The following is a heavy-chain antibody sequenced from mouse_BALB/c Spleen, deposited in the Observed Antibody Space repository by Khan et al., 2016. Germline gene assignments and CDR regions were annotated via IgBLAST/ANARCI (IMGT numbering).Heavy chain of an antibody. CDR3: AMRGGYCPFFY. CDR2: IYPGDGDT. Sequence: QVQLQQPGAELARPGASVKLSCKASGYTFTSYWMQWVKQRPGQGLEWIGAIYPGDGDTRYTEKFKGKATLTADKYSSTAYMQLSSLAYEDSAVYYCAMRGGYCPFFYWGQGTTLTVSS. CDR1: GYTFTSYW. D-gene: IGHD2-3*01. J-gene: IGHJ2*01. V-gene: IGHV1-87*01.